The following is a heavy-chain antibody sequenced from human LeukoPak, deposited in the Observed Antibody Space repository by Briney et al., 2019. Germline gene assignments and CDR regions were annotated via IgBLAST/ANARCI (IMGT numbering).Heavy chain of an antibody. CDR3: ASTSDIVVVPAAINPRVYYYGMDV. V-gene: IGHV1-8*01. D-gene: IGHD2-2*01. CDR1: GYTFTSYD. Sequence: ASVKVSCKASGYTFTSYDINWVRQATGQGLEWMGWMNPNSGNTGYAQKFQGRVTMTRNTSISTAYMELSSLRSEDTAVYYCASTSDIVVVPAAINPRVYYYGMDVWGQGTTVTVSS. CDR2: MNPNSGNT. J-gene: IGHJ6*02.